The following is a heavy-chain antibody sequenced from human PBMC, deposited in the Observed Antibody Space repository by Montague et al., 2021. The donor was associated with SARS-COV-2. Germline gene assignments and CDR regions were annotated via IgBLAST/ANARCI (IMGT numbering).Heavy chain of an antibody. Sequence: TLSLTCTVSGGSISSGGYYWSWHRPHTGKGLKWIVYIYYSGSTYYNLSLKSRVTISADTSKNQFSLKLSSVTAADTAEYYCARVQGITTIVVVIGAFDFWGQGTMVTVSS. CDR3: ARVQGITTIVVVIGAFDF. D-gene: IGHD3-22*01. J-gene: IGHJ3*01. V-gene: IGHV4-31*03. CDR2: IYYSGST. CDR1: GGSISSGGYY.